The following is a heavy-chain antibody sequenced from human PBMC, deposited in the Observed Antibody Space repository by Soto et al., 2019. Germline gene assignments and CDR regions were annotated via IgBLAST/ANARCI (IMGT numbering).Heavy chain of an antibody. CDR1: GFTFSSYA. Sequence: PGGSLRLSCAASGFTFSSYAMHWVRQAPGKGLEWVAVISYDGSNKYYADSVKGRFTISRDNSKNTLYLQMNSLRAEDTAVYYCARALGYSSSWYSPRDYYYYGMDVRGQGTTVTVSS. CDR2: ISYDGSNK. V-gene: IGHV3-30-3*01. D-gene: IGHD6-13*01. CDR3: ARALGYSSSWYSPRDYYYYGMDV. J-gene: IGHJ6*02.